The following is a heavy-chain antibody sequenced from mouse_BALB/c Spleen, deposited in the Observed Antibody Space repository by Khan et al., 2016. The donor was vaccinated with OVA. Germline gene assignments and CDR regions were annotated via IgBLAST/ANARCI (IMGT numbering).Heavy chain of an antibody. CDR2: IYPGSDST. J-gene: IGHJ3*01. D-gene: IGHD1-1*02. CDR1: GYIFTDYV. V-gene: IGHV1-77*01. CDR3: ARGGWYVFAY. Sequence: QVRLQQSGPELVKPGASVKMSCKASGYIFTDYVMNWVKQRTGQGLEWIGQIYPGSDSTYYNEKFKDKATLTADRSSSTAYMQLNSLTSEDSAVYFCARGGWYVFAYWSQGTLVTVSA.